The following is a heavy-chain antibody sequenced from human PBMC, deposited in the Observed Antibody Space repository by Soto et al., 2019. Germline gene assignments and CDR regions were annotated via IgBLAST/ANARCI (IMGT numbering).Heavy chain of an antibody. D-gene: IGHD3-10*01. V-gene: IGHV4-30-2*01. CDR3: ARDRMVRGVIIDYYYYYGMDV. CDR1: GGSISSGGYS. Sequence: SETLSLTCAVSGGSISSGGYSWSWIRQPPGKGLEWIGYIYHSGSTYYNPSLKSRVTISVDRSKNQFSLKLSSVTAADTAVYYCARDRMVRGVIIDYYYYYGMDVWGQGTTVTVSS. CDR2: IYHSGST. J-gene: IGHJ6*02.